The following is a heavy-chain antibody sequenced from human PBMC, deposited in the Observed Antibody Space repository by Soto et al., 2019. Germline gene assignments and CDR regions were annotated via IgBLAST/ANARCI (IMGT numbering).Heavy chain of an antibody. CDR3: ARGGFHGGNYYIFDY. J-gene: IGHJ4*02. Sequence: PSETLSLTCTVSAGSINYGGYYWTWIRQPPGKGLEWIGEINHSGVTTYNPSFESRVTISVDTSKDQISLRLTSVTAADAAVYYCARGGFHGGNYYIFDYWGQGTLVTVSS. CDR2: INHSGVT. V-gene: IGHV4-34*01. CDR1: AGSINYGGYY. D-gene: IGHD2-15*01.